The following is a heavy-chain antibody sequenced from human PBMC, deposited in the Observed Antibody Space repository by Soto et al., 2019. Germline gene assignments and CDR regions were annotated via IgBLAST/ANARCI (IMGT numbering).Heavy chain of an antibody. J-gene: IGHJ6*02. CDR3: ARGWNPGSLYCSSCGMDV. V-gene: IGHV6-1*01. CDR2: TYYRSKWYN. CDR1: GDSVSSNSAA. D-gene: IGHD1-1*01. Sequence: SQTLSLTCAISGDSVSSNSAAWNWIRQSPSRGLEWLGRTYYRSKWYNDYAVSVKSRITINPDTSKNQFSLQLNSVTPEDTAVYYCARGWNPGSLYCSSCGMDVWGQGTMVTVSS.